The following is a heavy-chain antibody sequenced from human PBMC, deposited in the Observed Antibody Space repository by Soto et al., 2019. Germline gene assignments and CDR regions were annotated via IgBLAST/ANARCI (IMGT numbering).Heavy chain of an antibody. CDR3: ARDQGLVPAAIMVYYYGMDV. Sequence: KVSCKASGGTFSSYAISWVRQAPGQGLEWMGGIIPIFGTANYAQKFQGRVTITADESTSTAYMELSSLRSEDTAVYYCARDQGLVPAAIMVYYYGMDVWGQGTTVTVSS. J-gene: IGHJ6*02. CDR2: IIPIFGTA. V-gene: IGHV1-69*01. D-gene: IGHD2-2*02. CDR1: GGTFSSYA.